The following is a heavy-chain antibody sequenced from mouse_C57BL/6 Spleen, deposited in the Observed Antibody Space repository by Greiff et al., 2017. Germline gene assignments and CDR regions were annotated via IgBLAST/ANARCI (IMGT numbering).Heavy chain of an antibody. CDR3: TREVYYDYDAFAY. D-gene: IGHD2-4*01. V-gene: IGHV1-15*01. CDR2: IDPETGGT. CDR1: GYTFTDYE. Sequence: QVQLKESGAELVRPGASVTLSCKASGYTFTDYEMHWVKQTPVHGLEWIGAIDPETGGTAYNQKFKGKAILTADKSSSTAYMELRSLTSEDSAVYYCTREVYYDYDAFAYWGQGTLVTVSA. J-gene: IGHJ3*01.